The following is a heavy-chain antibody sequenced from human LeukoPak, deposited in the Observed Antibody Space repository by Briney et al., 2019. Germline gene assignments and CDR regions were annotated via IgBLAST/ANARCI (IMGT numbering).Heavy chain of an antibody. D-gene: IGHD3-10*01. V-gene: IGHV4-59*01. CDR1: GRSISSYY. CDR2: IYYSGST. J-gene: IGHJ4*02. CDR3: ARVAVLWFREPGDFDN. Sequence: SETLSLTCTVSGRSISSYYWSWIRQPPGKGLEWIGYIYYSGSTNYNPSLKSRVTISVDTSKNQFSLKLSSVTAADTAVYYCARVAVLWFREPGDFDNWGQGTLVTVSS.